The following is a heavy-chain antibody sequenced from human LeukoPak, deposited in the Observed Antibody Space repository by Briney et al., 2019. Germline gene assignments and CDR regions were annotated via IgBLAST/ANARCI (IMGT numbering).Heavy chain of an antibody. CDR2: IKSKTDGGAT. J-gene: IGHJ3*01. Sequence: GGSLRLSSAASGFSLSNAWVSWVRQAPGRGLEWVGRIKSKTDGGATDYAAPVKGRFTISRDDSKNTLYLQMNSLKTEDTALYYCTCTSGTTTHLADFDVWGQGTLVTVSS. CDR3: TCTSGTTTHLADFDV. CDR1: GFSLSNAW. D-gene: IGHD1-1*01. V-gene: IGHV3-15*01.